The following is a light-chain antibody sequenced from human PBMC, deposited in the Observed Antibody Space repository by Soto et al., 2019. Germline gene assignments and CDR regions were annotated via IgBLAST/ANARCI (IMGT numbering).Light chain of an antibody. CDR2: EDN. Sequence: QSALTQPVSVSGSPGQSITISCTGTSSDVGGYYLVSWYQQHPGKAPKLVIYEDNKRPSGVSIRLSASKSGNTASLTISGLQAEDEADYYCCSYAGSSTYVFGTGTKLTVL. CDR3: CSYAGSSTYV. V-gene: IGLV2-23*01. J-gene: IGLJ1*01. CDR1: SSDVGGYYL.